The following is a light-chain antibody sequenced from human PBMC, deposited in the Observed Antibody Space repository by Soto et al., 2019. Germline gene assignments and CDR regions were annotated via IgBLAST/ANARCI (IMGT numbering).Light chain of an antibody. V-gene: IGKV3-20*01. CDR1: QSVSSTF. CDR2: GAS. Sequence: ENVLTQSPGTLSLSPGERATLSCRASQSVSSTFLAWYQHKPGQPPRLLIYGASTRATGIPDRFSGSGSGTGFTLTISRLEPEDFAVYYCQQFSTSPLMYTFGQGTKLEIK. CDR3: QQFSTSPLMYT. J-gene: IGKJ2*01.